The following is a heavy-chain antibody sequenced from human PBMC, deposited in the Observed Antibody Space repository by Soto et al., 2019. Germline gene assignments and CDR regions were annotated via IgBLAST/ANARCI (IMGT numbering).Heavy chain of an antibody. J-gene: IGHJ4*02. CDR3: ATMGTPATGLYYFDY. CDR2: ISYSGST. Sequence: PSETLTLTCTVSGGSIGSGNYYWSWIRQPPGKGLEWIGFISYSGSTYYNASLKSRVTISVDTSKNQFSLNLSFVTAADTAVYYCATMGTPATGLYYFDYWGQGTLVTVSS. V-gene: IGHV4-30-4*01. D-gene: IGHD1-7*01. CDR1: GGSIGSGNYY.